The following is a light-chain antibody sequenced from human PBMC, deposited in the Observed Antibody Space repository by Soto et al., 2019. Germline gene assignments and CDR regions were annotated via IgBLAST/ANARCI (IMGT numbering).Light chain of an antibody. CDR1: SSNIGAGYD. J-gene: IGLJ3*02. Sequence: QSVLTQPPSVSGAPGQRVTISCTGSSSNIGAGYDVHWYQQLPGTAPKLLIYGNSNRPSGVPDRFSGSKSGTSASLAITGLQAGDEAAYYCQSCDSSLSGSVFGGGTKVNVL. V-gene: IGLV1-40*01. CDR2: GNS. CDR3: QSCDSSLSGSV.